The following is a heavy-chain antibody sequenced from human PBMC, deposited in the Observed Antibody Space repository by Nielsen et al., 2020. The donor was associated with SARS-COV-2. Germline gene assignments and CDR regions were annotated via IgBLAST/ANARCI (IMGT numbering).Heavy chain of an antibody. CDR1: GFTFSSYA. CDR3: ARDWDYTSRWFDP. J-gene: IGHJ5*02. Sequence: GGSLRLSCAASGFTFSSYAMSWVRQAPGKGLEWVSSISSSSSYIYYADSVKGRFTISRDNAKNSLYLQMNSLRAEDTAVYYCARDWDYTSRWFDPWGQGTLVTISS. CDR2: ISSSSSYI. D-gene: IGHD4-11*01. V-gene: IGHV3-21*01.